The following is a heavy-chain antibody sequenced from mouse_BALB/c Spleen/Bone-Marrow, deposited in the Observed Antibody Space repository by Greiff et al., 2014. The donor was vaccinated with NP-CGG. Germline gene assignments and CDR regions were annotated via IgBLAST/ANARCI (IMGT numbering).Heavy chain of an antibody. J-gene: IGHJ3*01. CDR1: GYTFTDYV. V-gene: IGHV1-77*01. CDR3: GRAFAY. CDR2: IYPGSGST. D-gene: IGHD3-3*01. Sequence: VQLQQSGPELVKPGASVKMSCKASGYTFTDYVISWVKQRTGQGLEWIGEIYPGSGSTYYNEKFKGKATLAADKSSNTAYMQLSGLTSVDSAVYFCGRAFAYWGQGTLVTVSA.